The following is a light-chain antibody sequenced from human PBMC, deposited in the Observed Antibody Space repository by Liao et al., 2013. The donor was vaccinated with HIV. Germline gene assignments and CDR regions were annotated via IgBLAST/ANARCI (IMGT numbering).Light chain of an antibody. J-gene: IGLJ2*01. CDR2: YDS. V-gene: IGLV3-21*04. Sequence: SYVLSQPPSVSVAPGKTASLTCGGHNIGSKSVHWYQQKPGQAPVLVISYDSDRPSGIPERFSGFNPGNTATLTISRVEAGDEADYYCQVWDSSSNHVVFGGGTKLTVL. CDR3: QVWDSSSNHVV. CDR1: NIGSKS.